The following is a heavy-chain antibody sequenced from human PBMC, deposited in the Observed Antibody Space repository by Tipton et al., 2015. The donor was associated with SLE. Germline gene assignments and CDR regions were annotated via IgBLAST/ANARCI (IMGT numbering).Heavy chain of an antibody. CDR1: GFTFSSYA. CDR3: ARVGDYSNYRDY. CDR2: INHSGST. Sequence: LRLSCAASGFTFSSYAMHWVRQPPGKGLEWIGEINHSGSTNYNPSLKSRVTISVDTSKNQFSLKLSSVTAADTAVYYCARVGDYSNYRDYWGQGTLVTVFS. D-gene: IGHD4-11*01. J-gene: IGHJ4*02. V-gene: IGHV4-34*01.